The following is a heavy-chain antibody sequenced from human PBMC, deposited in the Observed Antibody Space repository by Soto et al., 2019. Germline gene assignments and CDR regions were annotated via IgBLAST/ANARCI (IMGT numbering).Heavy chain of an antibody. D-gene: IGHD1-26*01. CDR3: AIEKVGPTSIHVFDI. CDR2: ISDNGGYT. CDR1: GFTFSSYA. V-gene: IGHV3-23*01. Sequence: GGSLRLSCAASGFTFSSYAMSWVRQAPGKGLEWVSSISDNGGYTYYADSVKGRFTISRDNSKNSLYLQMNSLRAEDTAVYYCAIEKVGPTSIHVFDIWGQGTMVTVS. J-gene: IGHJ3*02.